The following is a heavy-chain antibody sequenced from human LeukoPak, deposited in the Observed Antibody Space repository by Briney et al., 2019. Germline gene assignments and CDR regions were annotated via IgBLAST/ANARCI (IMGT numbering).Heavy chain of an antibody. CDR1: GYTFTSYY. CDR2: INPSGGST. V-gene: IGHV1-46*01. Sequence: ASVKVSCKASGYTFTSYYMHWVRQAPGQGLEWMGIINPSGGSTNYAQEFQGRVTMTRDTSTSTVYMGLGSLRSEDTAVYYCAKEVRIAAAGFFDYWGQGTLVTISS. J-gene: IGHJ4*02. D-gene: IGHD6-13*01. CDR3: AKEVRIAAAGFFDY.